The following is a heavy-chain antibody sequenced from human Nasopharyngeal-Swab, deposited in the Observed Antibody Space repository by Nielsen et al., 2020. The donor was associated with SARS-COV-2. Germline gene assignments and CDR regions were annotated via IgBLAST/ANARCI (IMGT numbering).Heavy chain of an antibody. CDR3: ARESGSSQYSAYYLDV. CDR1: GGTFNSYA. Sequence: SVKVSCRPSGGTFNSYAFSWVRQAPGQGLEWMGRIITVFGTTNYAQDFQGRVTITADKSTATAYMQLSSLRSEDTAVCYCARESGSSQYSAYYLDVLGKGTAVTVSS. CDR2: IITVFGTT. J-gene: IGHJ6*03. D-gene: IGHD2-15*01. V-gene: IGHV1-69*06.